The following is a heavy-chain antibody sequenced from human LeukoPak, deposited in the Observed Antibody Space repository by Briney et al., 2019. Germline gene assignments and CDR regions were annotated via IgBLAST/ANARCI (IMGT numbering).Heavy chain of an antibody. V-gene: IGHV4-34*01. CDR1: GGSFSDYY. CDR2: INHSGST. Sequence: SYTLSLTCAVYGGSFSDYYWSWLRQPPGKGLDWIGEINHSGSTNYNPSLKSRVTISVDTSKNQFSLKLSSVTAADTAVYYCARRAAAGRGPFDYWGQGTLVTVSS. D-gene: IGHD6-13*01. CDR3: ARRAAAGRGPFDY. J-gene: IGHJ4*02.